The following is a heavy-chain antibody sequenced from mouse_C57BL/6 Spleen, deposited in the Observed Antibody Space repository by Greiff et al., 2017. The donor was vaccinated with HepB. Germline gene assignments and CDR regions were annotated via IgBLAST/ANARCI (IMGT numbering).Heavy chain of an antibody. CDR1: GYTFTSYW. Sequence: QVQLQQSGAELVRPGSSVKLSCKASGYTFTSYWMHWVKQRPIQGLEWIGNIDPSDSETHYNQKFKDKATLTVDKSSSTAYMQISSLTSEDSAVYYCARDGSSQAWFAYWGQGTLVTVSA. D-gene: IGHD1-1*01. V-gene: IGHV1-52*01. CDR2: IDPSDSET. CDR3: ARDGSSQAWFAY. J-gene: IGHJ3*01.